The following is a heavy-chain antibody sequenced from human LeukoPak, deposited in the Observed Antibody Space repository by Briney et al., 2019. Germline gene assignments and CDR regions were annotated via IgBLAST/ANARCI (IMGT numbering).Heavy chain of an antibody. Sequence: SVKVSCKASGGTFSSYAISWVRQAPGQGLEWMGGIIPIFGTANYAQKFQGRVTITADKSTSTAYMELSSLRSEDTAVYYCARVQAVKDIVVVLAARYYYYYYMDVWGKGTTVTVSS. V-gene: IGHV1-69*06. CDR3: ARVQAVKDIVVVLAARYYYYYYMDV. J-gene: IGHJ6*03. CDR2: IIPIFGTA. CDR1: GGTFSSYA. D-gene: IGHD2-2*01.